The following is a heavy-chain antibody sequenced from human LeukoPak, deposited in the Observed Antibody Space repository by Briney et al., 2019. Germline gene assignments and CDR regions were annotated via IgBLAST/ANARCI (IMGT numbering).Heavy chain of an antibody. J-gene: IGHJ4*02. V-gene: IGHV3-21*01. CDR2: ISSSSSYI. CDR1: GFTFSSYS. CDR3: ARGIGSGWYGVDY. D-gene: IGHD6-19*01. Sequence: GGSLRLSCAASGFTFSSYSMNWVRQAPGKGLEWISSISSSSSYIYYADSVKGRFTISRDNAKNSLYLQMNSLRAEDTAVYYCARGIGSGWYGVDYWGQGTLVTVSS.